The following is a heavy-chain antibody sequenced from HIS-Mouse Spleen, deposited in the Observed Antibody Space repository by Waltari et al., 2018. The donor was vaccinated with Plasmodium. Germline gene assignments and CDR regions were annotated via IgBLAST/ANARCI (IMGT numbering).Heavy chain of an antibody. D-gene: IGHD3-3*01. Sequence: QVQLQQWGAGLLKPSETLSLTCAVYGGSFSGYYWSWIRQPPGKGLEWIGEINHSGSTNLTPSLKGRVTISVDTSKNQFSLKLRSVTAADTALYYCARAYYDFWSGYRFDYWGQGTLVTVSS. V-gene: IGHV4-34*01. CDR3: ARAYYDFWSGYRFDY. CDR2: INHSGST. J-gene: IGHJ4*02. CDR1: GGSFSGYY.